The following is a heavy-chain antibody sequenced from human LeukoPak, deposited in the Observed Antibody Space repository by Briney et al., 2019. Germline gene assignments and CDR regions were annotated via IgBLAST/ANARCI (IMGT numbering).Heavy chain of an antibody. CDR2: INHSGST. CDR3: ARGIWTATSVQYYLDY. CDR1: GGSFSGYQ. D-gene: IGHD3/OR15-3a*01. J-gene: IGHJ4*02. V-gene: IGHV4-34*01. Sequence: SETLSLTCAVYGGSFSGYQWTWIRQPPGKGLEWIGEINHSGSTNYNPSLKSRVTISVDTSKNQFSLKLSSVTAADTTVYYCARGIWTATSVQYYLDYWGQGTLVTVSS.